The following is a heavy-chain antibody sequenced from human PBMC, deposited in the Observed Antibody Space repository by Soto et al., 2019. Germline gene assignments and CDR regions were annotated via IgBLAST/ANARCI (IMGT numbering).Heavy chain of an antibody. CDR3: AKDFAENWNFDY. CDR1: GFTFSSYA. V-gene: IGHV3-23*01. D-gene: IGHD1-1*01. CDR2: ISGSGGST. Sequence: GGSLRLSCAASGFTFSSYAMSWVRQAPGKGLEWVLAISGSGGSTYYADSVKGRFTISRDNSKNTLYLQMNSLRAEDTAVYYCAKDFAENWNFDYWGQGTLVTVSS. J-gene: IGHJ4*02.